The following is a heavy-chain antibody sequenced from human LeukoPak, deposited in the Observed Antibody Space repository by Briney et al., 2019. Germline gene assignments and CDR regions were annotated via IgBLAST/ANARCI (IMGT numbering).Heavy chain of an antibody. J-gene: IGHJ4*02. CDR1: GFTFSDYY. CDR2: ISSSSSYI. Sequence: GRSLRLSCAASGFTFSDYYMSWIRQAPGKGLEWVSSISSSSSYIYYADSVKGRFTISRDNAKNSLYLQMNSLRAEDTAVYYCARAYCSSTSCYEDYWGQGTLVTVSS. V-gene: IGHV3-11*06. CDR3: ARAYCSSTSCYEDY. D-gene: IGHD2-2*01.